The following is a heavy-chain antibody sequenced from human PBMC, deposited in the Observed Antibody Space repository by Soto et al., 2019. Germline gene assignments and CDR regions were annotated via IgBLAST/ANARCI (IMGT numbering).Heavy chain of an antibody. J-gene: IGHJ6*02. V-gene: IGHV6-1*01. Sequence: SQTLSLTCAISGDSVSSNSAAWNWIRQSPSRGLEWLGRTYYRSKWYNDYAVSVKSRITINPDTSKNQFSLQLNSVTPEDTAVYYCARDGPGIAAAGNYYYYGMDVWGQGTTVTVSS. CDR2: TYYRSKWYN. CDR3: ARDGPGIAAAGNYYYYGMDV. D-gene: IGHD6-13*01. CDR1: GDSVSSNSAA.